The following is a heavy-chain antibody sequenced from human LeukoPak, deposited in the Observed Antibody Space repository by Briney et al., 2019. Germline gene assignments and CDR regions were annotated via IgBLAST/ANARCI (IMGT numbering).Heavy chain of an antibody. Sequence: GGSLRLSCVVSGFTFSNYGMHWVRQAPGKGLEWVAFIRYDGKTEHYADSVKGHLTVSRDTSKNTLYLQMNSLRVEDTAVYYCVRDGMVTEPINYWGQGTLVTVSS. CDR2: IRYDGKTE. V-gene: IGHV3-30*02. CDR3: VRDGMVTEPINY. CDR1: GFTFSNYG. D-gene: IGHD2-21*02. J-gene: IGHJ4*02.